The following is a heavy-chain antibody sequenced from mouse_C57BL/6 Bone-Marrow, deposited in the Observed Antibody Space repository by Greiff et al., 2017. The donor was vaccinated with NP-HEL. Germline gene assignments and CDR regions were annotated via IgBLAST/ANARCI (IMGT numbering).Heavy chain of an antibody. CDR3: ARGLRADY. J-gene: IGHJ2*01. CDR1: GFTFSDYG. D-gene: IGHD1-1*01. V-gene: IGHV5-17*01. Sequence: VQLKESGGGLVKPGGSLKLSCAASGFTFSDYGMHWVRQAPEKGLEWVAYISSGSSTIYYADTVKGRFTISRDNAKNTLFLQMTSLRAEDTAMYYCARGLRADYWGQGTTLTVSS. CDR2: ISSGSSTI.